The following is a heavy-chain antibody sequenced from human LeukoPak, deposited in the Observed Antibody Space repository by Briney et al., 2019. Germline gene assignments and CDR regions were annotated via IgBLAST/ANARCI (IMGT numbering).Heavy chain of an antibody. CDR3: ARESWDGDYGMDV. CDR1: GGSISSYS. J-gene: IGHJ6*02. CDR2: IYYSGST. D-gene: IGHD4-17*01. Sequence: SGTLSLTCTVSGGSISSYSWSWIRQAAGKGLEWGGYIYYSGSTNYNPSLKSRVTISVDTSKNPFSLKLSSVSAADTAVYYCARESWDGDYGMDVWGQGPTVPVSS. V-gene: IGHV4-59*12.